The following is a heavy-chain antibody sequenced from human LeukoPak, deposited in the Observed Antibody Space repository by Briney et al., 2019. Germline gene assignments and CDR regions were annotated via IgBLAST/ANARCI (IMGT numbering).Heavy chain of an antibody. V-gene: IGHV3-7*01. J-gene: IGHJ3*02. CDR2: IKPDGIDK. CDR3: ATISAQTFDI. CDR1: GFTFRSHW. D-gene: IGHD5-24*01. Sequence: PGGSLRLSCVGSGFTFRSHWVNWVRQSPGKGLEWVANIKPDGIDKYYVDSARGRFTVSRDNARNSAFLQMTSLRAEDTAIYYCATISAQTFDIWGQGTLVSVSS.